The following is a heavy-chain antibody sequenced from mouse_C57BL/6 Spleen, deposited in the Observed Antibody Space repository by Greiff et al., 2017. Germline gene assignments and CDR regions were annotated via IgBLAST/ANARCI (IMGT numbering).Heavy chain of an antibody. CDR1: GYTFTSYW. V-gene: IGHV1-7*01. CDR2: INPSSGYT. J-gene: IGHJ4*01. Sequence: QVQLKQSGAELAKPGASVKLSCKASGYTFTSYWMHWVNQRPGQGLEWIGYINPSSGYTKSNQKFKDKATLTADKSSSTAYMQLSSLNYEDSAVYYCANGYYDYAMDYWGQGTSVTVSS. D-gene: IGHD2-3*01. CDR3: ANGYYDYAMDY.